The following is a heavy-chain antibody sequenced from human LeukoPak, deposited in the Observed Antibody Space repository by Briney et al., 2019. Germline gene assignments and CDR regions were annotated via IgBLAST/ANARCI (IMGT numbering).Heavy chain of an antibody. D-gene: IGHD2-2*01. CDR3: ARDIPNQQYCSSTSCYGGTFDY. CDR2: INPSGGST. Sequence: GASVKVSCKASGYTFTSYYMHWVRQAPGQGLEWMGIINPSGGSTSYAQKFQGRVTMTRDTSTSTVYMELSSLRSEDTAVYYCARDIPNQQYCSSTSCYGGTFDYWGQGTLVTVSS. J-gene: IGHJ4*02. V-gene: IGHV1-46*01. CDR1: GYTFTSYY.